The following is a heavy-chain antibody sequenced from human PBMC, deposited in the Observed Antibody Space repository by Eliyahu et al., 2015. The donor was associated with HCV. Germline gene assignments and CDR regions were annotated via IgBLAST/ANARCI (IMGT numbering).Heavy chain of an antibody. CDR2: TYYRFKWYN. Sequence: PSRGLEWLGRTYYRFKWYNDYAISVKSRLAINADTSKNQFSLHLNSVTPEDTAVYYCARVAYCGGDCYYLQHWGQGTLVTVSS. CDR3: ARVAYCGGDCYYLQH. D-gene: IGHD2-21*02. J-gene: IGHJ1*01. V-gene: IGHV6-1*01.